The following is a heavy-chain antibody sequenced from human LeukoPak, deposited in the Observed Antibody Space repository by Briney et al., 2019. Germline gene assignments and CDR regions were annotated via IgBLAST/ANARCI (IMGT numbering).Heavy chain of an antibody. CDR3: ARDYGDYSYYFDY. D-gene: IGHD4-17*01. CDR2: IIPILGIA. CDR1: GGTFSSYT. J-gene: IGHJ4*02. V-gene: IGHV1-69*04. Sequence: SVKVSCKASGGTFSSYTISWVQQAPGQGLEWMGRIIPILGIANYAQKFQGRVTITADKSTSTAYMELSSLRSEDTAVYYCARDYGDYSYYFDYWGQGTLVTVSS.